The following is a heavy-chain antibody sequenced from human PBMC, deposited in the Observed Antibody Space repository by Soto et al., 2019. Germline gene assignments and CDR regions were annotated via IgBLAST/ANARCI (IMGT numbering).Heavy chain of an antibody. Sequence: QVQLVQSGAEMKKPGSSVKVSCQSSGGTFNTYAMNWVRQAPGQGPEWMGDISPMFGAANYAPKFQGRVTTTADESTGTSYMRLSSLASEETALYFCAREVQVHTPAFVYWGQGTLVTVSS. CDR3: AREVQVHTPAFVY. CDR1: GGTFNTYA. D-gene: IGHD3-10*01. CDR2: ISPMFGAA. J-gene: IGHJ4*02. V-gene: IGHV1-69*19.